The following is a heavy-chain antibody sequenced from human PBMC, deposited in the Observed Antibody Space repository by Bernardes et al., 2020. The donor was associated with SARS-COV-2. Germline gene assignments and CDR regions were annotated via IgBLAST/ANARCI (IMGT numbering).Heavy chain of an antibody. D-gene: IGHD6-19*01. CDR2: IYYSGST. CDR1: GGSISSSSYY. CDR3: ARHSPSPYSSGWYRRPGWFDP. Sequence: SETLSLTCTVSGGSISSSSYYWGWIRQPPGKGLEWIGSIYYSGSTYYNPSLKSRVTISVDTSKNQFSLKLSSVTAADTAVYYCARHSPSPYSSGWYRRPGWFDPWGQGTLVTVSS. V-gene: IGHV4-39*01. J-gene: IGHJ5*02.